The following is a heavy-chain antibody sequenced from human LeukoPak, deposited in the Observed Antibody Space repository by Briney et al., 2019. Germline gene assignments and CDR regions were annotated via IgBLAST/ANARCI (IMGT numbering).Heavy chain of an antibody. CDR3: VRDRVGPDY. Sequence: GGSLRLSCAASGFTFSSAWMHWVRQGAGTGLVWVSRISDDGTTTYADSVKGRFTISRDNAKNTLYLQMNSLRAEDTAVYYCVRDRVGPDYWGQGTLVTVSS. CDR1: GFTFSSAW. J-gene: IGHJ4*02. D-gene: IGHD1-26*01. CDR2: ISDDGTT. V-gene: IGHV3-74*03.